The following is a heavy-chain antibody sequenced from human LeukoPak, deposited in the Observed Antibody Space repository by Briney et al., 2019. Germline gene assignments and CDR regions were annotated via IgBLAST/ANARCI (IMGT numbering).Heavy chain of an antibody. D-gene: IGHD5-18*01. CDR3: ARSAGYSYLPNYYYGMGV. Sequence: SETLSLTCAVYGGSFSGYYWSWIRQPPGKGLEWIGEINHSGSTNYNPSLKSRVTISVDTSKNQFSLKLSSVTAADTAVYYCARSAGYSYLPNYYYGMGVWGQGTTVTVSS. V-gene: IGHV4-34*01. CDR1: GGSFSGYY. CDR2: INHSGST. J-gene: IGHJ6*02.